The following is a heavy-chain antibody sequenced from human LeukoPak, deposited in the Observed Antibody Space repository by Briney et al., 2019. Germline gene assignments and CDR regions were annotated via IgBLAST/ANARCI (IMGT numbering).Heavy chain of an antibody. V-gene: IGHV3-74*01. J-gene: IGHJ1*01. CDR1: GFTFSSYW. CDR2: INTDGSGT. D-gene: IGHD6-6*01. Sequence: GGSLRLSCAASGFTFSSYWMHWVRQAPGKGLVWVSRINTDGSGTGYADSVKGRFTISRDNAKNTLYLQMNSLRAEDTAVYHCARDLAFSSSSDRHWGLGTLVTVSS. CDR3: ARDLAFSSSSDRH.